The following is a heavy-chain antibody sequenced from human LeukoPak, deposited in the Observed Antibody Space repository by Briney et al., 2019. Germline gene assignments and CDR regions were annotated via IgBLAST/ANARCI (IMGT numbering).Heavy chain of an antibody. V-gene: IGHV1-69*04. D-gene: IGHD1-20*01. CDR1: GGTFSSYA. J-gene: IGHJ4*02. Sequence: AASVKVSCKASGGTFSSYAISWVRQAPGQGLGWMGRIIPILGIANYAQKFQGRVTLTADKSTNTAYMELSSLRSEDTAVYYCAREVTGTTVNYFDYWGQGTLVTVSS. CDR3: AREVTGTTVNYFDY. CDR2: IIPILGIA.